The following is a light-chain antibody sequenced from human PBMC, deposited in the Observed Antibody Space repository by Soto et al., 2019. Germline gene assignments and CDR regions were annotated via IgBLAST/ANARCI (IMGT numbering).Light chain of an antibody. Sequence: QSALTQPASVSGSPGQSITISCTGTSSDVGSYNLVSWYQQHPGKAPKLMIYEGSKRPSGVSNRFSGSKSGNTTSLKISGLQAEDEADYYCSSYASSTTPYVFGTGTKVTVL. CDR3: SSYASSTTPYV. V-gene: IGLV2-14*02. CDR2: EGS. CDR1: SSDVGSYNL. J-gene: IGLJ1*01.